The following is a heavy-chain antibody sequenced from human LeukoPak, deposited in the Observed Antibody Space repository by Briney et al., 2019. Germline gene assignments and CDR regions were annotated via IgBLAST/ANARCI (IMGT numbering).Heavy chain of an antibody. Sequence: ASVKVSCKASGYTFTNYYMHWVRQAPGQGLEWMGIIHSGGGSTSYAQKFQGRVTMTRDTSTSTVYMELSSLRSGDTAVYYCARDGTHHSWDYWGQGTLVTVSS. CDR2: IHSGGGST. CDR1: GYTFTNYY. V-gene: IGHV1-46*01. J-gene: IGHJ4*02. CDR3: ARDGTHHSWDY. D-gene: IGHD1-1*01.